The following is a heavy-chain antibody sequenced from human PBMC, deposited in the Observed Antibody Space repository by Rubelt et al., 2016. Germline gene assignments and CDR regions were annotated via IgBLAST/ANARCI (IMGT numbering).Heavy chain of an antibody. J-gene: IGHJ4*02. CDR1: GDSVSSNSAA. Sequence: ISGDSVSSNSAAWNWIRQSPSRGLEWLGRTYYRSKWYNDYAVSVKSRITINPDTSKNQFSLQLNSGTPEDTAVYYGARGATIFGVVIDYWGQGTLVTVSS. CDR2: TYYRSKWYN. V-gene: IGHV6-1*01. D-gene: IGHD3-3*01. CDR3: ARGATIFGVVIDY.